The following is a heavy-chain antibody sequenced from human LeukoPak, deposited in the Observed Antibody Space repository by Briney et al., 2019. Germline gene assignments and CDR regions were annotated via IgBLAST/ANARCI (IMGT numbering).Heavy chain of an antibody. V-gene: IGHV3-21*01. D-gene: IGHD2-21*01. CDR1: GFTFSSYS. CDR3: AAIVVRPIPDY. CDR2: ISSSSSYM. J-gene: IGHJ4*02. Sequence: PGGSLRLSCAASGFTFSSYSMNWVRQAPGKGLEWVSSISSSSSYMYYADSVKGRFTISRDNAKNSLYLQMNSLRAEDTAVYYCAAIVVRPIPDYWGQGTLVTVSS.